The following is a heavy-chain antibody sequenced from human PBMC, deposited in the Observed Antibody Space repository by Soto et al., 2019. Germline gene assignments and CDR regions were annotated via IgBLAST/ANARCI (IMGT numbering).Heavy chain of an antibody. CDR1: GYTFTGYY. V-gene: IGHV1-2*04. CDR2: INPNSGGT. J-gene: IGHJ6*02. Sequence: GASVKVSCKASGYTFTGYYMHWVRQAPGQGLEWMGWINPNSGGTNYAQKFQGWVTMTRDTSISTAYMELSRLRSDDTAVYYCARGNGGVVIHYPQNYYGMDVWGQGTTVTVSS. D-gene: IGHD3-3*01. CDR3: ARGNGGVVIHYPQNYYGMDV.